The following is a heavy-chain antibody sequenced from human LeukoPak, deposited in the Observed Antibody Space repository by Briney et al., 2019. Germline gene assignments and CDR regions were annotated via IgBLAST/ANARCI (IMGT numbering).Heavy chain of an antibody. CDR2: IYYSGST. J-gene: IGHJ4*02. CDR1: XGSISSSVYY. D-gene: IGHD5-18*01. V-gene: IGHV4-31*03. Sequence: SQTLSLTCTVSXGSISSSVYYCSWIRQHPGKGLEWIGCIYYSGSTYYNPSLKSRVTISVDTSKNQFSLSLSSVTAADTAVYYCARVDTVMAYYFDLWGQGTLVTVSS. CDR3: ARVDTVMAYYFDL.